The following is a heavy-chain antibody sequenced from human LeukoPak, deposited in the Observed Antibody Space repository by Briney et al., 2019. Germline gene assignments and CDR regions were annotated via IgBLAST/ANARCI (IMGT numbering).Heavy chain of an antibody. Sequence: PSETLSLTCTVSGGSISSYYWSWIRQPPGKGLEWIGYIYYSGSTNYNPSLKSRVTISVDTSKSQFSLKLSSVTAADTAVYYCARLYDFWSGYYPNWGQGTTVTVSS. CDR1: GGSISSYY. CDR3: ARLYDFWSGYYPN. D-gene: IGHD3-3*01. V-gene: IGHV4-59*01. CDR2: IYYSGST. J-gene: IGHJ6*02.